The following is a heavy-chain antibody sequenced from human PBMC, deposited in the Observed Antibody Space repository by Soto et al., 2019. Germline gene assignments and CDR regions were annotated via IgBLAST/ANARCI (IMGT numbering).Heavy chain of an antibody. CDR2: ISGYNANT. CDR1: GYTFTGYG. Sequence: QVQLVQSGAEVKKPGASVKVSCKASGYTFTGYGIGWVRQAPGQGLEWMGWISGYNANTNYPQKLQGRITMTTDTSTSTAYMELRSLGSDDTAVYYCARGGYYYDSSGYYSDYWGQGTLVTVSS. J-gene: IGHJ4*02. V-gene: IGHV1-18*01. CDR3: ARGGYYYDSSGYYSDY. D-gene: IGHD3-22*01.